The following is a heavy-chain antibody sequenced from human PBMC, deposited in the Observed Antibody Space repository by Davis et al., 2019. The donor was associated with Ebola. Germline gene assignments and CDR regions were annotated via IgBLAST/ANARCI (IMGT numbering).Heavy chain of an antibody. CDR3: ARDGQQWSRGNWFDP. J-gene: IGHJ5*02. CDR1: AYTFTLYY. CDR2: INHSGGSA. Sequence: ASVQVSCKASAYTFTLYYIHWVRQAPAQGLEWMGIINHSGGSATYAQKFHGRVTMTRDTSTSTFYMELTSLKSDDTAVYYCARDGQQWSRGNWFDPWGQGTLVTVSS. V-gene: IGHV1-46*01. D-gene: IGHD6-19*01.